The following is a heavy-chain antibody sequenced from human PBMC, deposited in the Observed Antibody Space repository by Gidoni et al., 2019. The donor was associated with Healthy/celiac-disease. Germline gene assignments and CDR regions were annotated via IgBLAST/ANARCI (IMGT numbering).Heavy chain of an antibody. CDR2: INSNSGGT. D-gene: IGHD6-19*01. V-gene: IGHV1-2*02. J-gene: IGHJ4*02. CDR3: AISRCRGAVAKYQGCGY. Sequence: QVQLVQSGAEVKKPGAEVKVSCKASGYTVTGYSMHWVRQAPGHGLAWMGWINSNSGGTNYAQKVQGRVPMTRVTSISAASMELCRLSSDYTAVYYWAISRCRGAVAKYQGCGYWGQGTLVTVSS. CDR1: GYTVTGYS.